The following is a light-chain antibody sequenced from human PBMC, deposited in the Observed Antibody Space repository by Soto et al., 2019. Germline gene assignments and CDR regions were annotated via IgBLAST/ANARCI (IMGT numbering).Light chain of an antibody. CDR1: QSVSID. J-gene: IGKJ1*01. CDR2: GAS. CDR3: HQCDSLTWT. V-gene: IGKV3-20*01. Sequence: EIVMTQSPATLSVSPGERATLSCRASQSVSIDLAWYQQTRGQAPRIXIYGASSRETGIRDRFSGSGAGTDFTLTISRLEPEDVAVFYCHQCDSLTWTFGQGTKVDIK.